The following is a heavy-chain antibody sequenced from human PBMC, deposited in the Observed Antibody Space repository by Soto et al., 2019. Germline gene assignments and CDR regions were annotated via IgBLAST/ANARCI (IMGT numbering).Heavy chain of an antibody. CDR2: IYYST. J-gene: IGHJ6*02. V-gene: IGHV4-31*03. Sequence: QVQLQESGPGLVKPSQTLSLTCTVSGGSISSGGYYWSWIRQHPGKGLEWIGYIYYSTYYNPSLMCRVXXXVXXSKNQFSLKLSSVTAADTAVYYCARDYRTSYLAYYYYGVGVWGQGTTVTVSS. CDR3: ARDYRTSYLAYYYYGVGV. D-gene: IGHD3-16*02. CDR1: GGSISSGGYY.